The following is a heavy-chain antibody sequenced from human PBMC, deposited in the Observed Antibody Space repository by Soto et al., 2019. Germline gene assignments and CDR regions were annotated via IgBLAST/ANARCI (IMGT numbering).Heavy chain of an antibody. D-gene: IGHD3-22*01. Sequence: PGGSLRLSCAASGFTFSSYALSWVRQAPGKGLEWVSTISASGSNTYYAVSVKGRFTISRDNSKNTLFLQMNTLRAEDTAVFYCARGAPFYYDSKFDCWGQGTLVTVSS. CDR1: GFTFSSYA. CDR2: ISASGSNT. J-gene: IGHJ4*02. V-gene: IGHV3-23*01. CDR3: ARGAPFYYDSKFDC.